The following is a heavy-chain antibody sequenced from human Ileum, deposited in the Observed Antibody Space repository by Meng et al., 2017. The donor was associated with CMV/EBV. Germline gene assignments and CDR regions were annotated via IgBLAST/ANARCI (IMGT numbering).Heavy chain of an antibody. CDR3: ARGAIPYYYGMDV. CDR1: GGSFSGHY. D-gene: IGHD2-2*01. CDR2: INHSGLT. Sequence: PETLSLTCAVHGGSFSGHYWSWIRQSPGKGLEWIGEINHSGLTNYNPTLESQVTISVGTSTNQFTLKLSSVTAADTAFYYCARGAIPYYYGMDVWGQGTTVTIAS. J-gene: IGHJ6*02. V-gene: IGHV4-34*01.